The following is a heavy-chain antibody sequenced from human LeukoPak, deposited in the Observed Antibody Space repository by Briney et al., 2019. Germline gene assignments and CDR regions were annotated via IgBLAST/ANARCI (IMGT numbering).Heavy chain of an antibody. CDR1: GFTFSTFW. V-gene: IGHV3-7*01. J-gene: IGHJ4*02. CDR3: ARDRAAAGSVSDY. Sequence: GGSLRLSCAASGFTFSTFWMTWVARAPGQGREGVANIKQDGSEKHYVDSVKGRFTISRDNAKNSLYLQMNSLRAEDTAVYYCARDRAAAGSVSDYWGQGTLVRVPS. CDR2: IKQDGSEK. D-gene: IGHD6-25*01.